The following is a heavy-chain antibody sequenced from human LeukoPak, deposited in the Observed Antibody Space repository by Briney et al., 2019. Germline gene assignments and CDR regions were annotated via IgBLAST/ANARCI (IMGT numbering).Heavy chain of an antibody. D-gene: IGHD3-22*01. J-gene: IGHJ4*02. V-gene: IGHV1-46*01. CDR2: INPSGAST. CDR1: GYPFTSYY. CDR3: ARELYYYDSSGYGVRLNKGLDY. Sequence: ASVKVSCKASGYPFTSYYMHWVRQAPGQGLEWMGIINPSGASTSYAQKFQGRVTITADKSTSTAYMELSSLRSEDTAVYYCARELYYYDSSGYGVRLNKGLDYWGQGTLVTVSS.